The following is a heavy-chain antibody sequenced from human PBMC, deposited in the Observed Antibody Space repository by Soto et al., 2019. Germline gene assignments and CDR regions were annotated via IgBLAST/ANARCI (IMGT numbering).Heavy chain of an antibody. CDR2: ISGSGGST. V-gene: IGHV3-23*01. J-gene: IGHJ4*02. D-gene: IGHD3-3*01. CDR1: GFTFSSYA. CDR3: AKGSPLWSIPDMKWYYFDY. Sequence: GGSLRLSCAASGFTFSSYAMSWVRQAPGKGLEWVSAISGSGGSTYYADSVKGRFTISRDNSKNTLYLQMNSLRAEDTAVYYCAKGSPLWSIPDMKWYYFDYWGQGTLVTVSS.